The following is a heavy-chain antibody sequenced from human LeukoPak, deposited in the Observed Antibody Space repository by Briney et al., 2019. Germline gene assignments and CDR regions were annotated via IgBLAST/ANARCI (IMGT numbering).Heavy chain of an antibody. J-gene: IGHJ4*02. CDR3: AHSSGWYPYYFDY. D-gene: IGHD6-19*01. CDR1: GFTLSSNY. V-gene: IGHV3-53*01. Sequence: GGSLRLSCAASGFTLSSNYMSWVRQAPGKGLEWGSVIYSGGSTYYADSVKGRFTISRDNSKNTLYLQMNSLRAEDTAVYYCAHSSGWYPYYFDYWGQGTLVTVSS. CDR2: IYSGGST.